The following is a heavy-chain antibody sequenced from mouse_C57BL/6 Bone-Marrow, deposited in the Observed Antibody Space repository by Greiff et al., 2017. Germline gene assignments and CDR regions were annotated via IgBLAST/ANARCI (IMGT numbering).Heavy chain of an antibody. V-gene: IGHV1-15*01. D-gene: IGHD4-1*01. CDR2: IDPGTGGT. CDR1: GYTFTDYE. Sequence: QVQLQQSGAELVRPGASVTLSCTASGYTFTDYEMHWVQQPPVHGLEWIGAIDPGTGGTAYNQKFKGKAILSADKSSRTAYMELRSLTSADSAVYCGIRGASPGTWRYFDVWGTGPTVTVSS. J-gene: IGHJ1*03. CDR3: IRGASPGTWRYFDV.